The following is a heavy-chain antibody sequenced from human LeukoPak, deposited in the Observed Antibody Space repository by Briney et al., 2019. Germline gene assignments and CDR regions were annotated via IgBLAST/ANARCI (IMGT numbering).Heavy chain of an antibody. CDR2: ISGSGGNT. CDR1: GFTFSSYA. Sequence: PGGSLRLSCAASGFTFSSYAMSWVRQAPGKGLEWVSVISGSGGNTYYADSVKGRLIISRDNSNNTLYLQLNSLRAEDTAIYYCAKAMCSGGSCYCHLDYWGQGTLVTVSS. V-gene: IGHV3-23*01. CDR3: AKAMCSGGSCYCHLDY. D-gene: IGHD2-15*01. J-gene: IGHJ4*02.